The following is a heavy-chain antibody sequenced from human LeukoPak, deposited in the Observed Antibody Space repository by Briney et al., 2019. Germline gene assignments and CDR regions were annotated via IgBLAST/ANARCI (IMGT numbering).Heavy chain of an antibody. CDR1: GYTFTSYG. CDR3: ARDRGYCTSTSCYGGYYYYYMDV. V-gene: IGHV1-18*01. D-gene: IGHD2-2*01. CDR2: ISAYNGNT. J-gene: IGHJ6*03. Sequence: ASVKVSCKASGYTFTSYGISWVRQAPGQGLEWMGWISAYNGNTNYAQNLQGRVTMTTDTSTRPAYMELRSLRSDDTAVYYCARDRGYCTSTSCYGGYYYYYMDVWGKGTTVTVSS.